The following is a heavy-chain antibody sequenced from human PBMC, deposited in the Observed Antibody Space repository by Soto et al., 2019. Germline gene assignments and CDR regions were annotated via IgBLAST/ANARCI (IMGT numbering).Heavy chain of an antibody. J-gene: IGHJ4*02. CDR1: GGSISSGDYY. CDR2: IYYSGGT. CDR3: AREGGIVGATTVHY. D-gene: IGHD1-26*01. Sequence: SETLSLTCTVSGGSISSGDYYWSWIRQPPGKGLEWIGYIYYSGGTYYNPSLKSRVTISVDTSKNQFSLKLSSVTAADTAVYYCAREGGIVGATTVHYWGQGTLVTVSS. V-gene: IGHV4-30-4*01.